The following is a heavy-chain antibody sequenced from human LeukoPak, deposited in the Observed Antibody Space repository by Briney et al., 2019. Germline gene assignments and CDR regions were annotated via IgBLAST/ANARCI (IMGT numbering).Heavy chain of an antibody. J-gene: IGHJ3*02. CDR2: INHSGST. D-gene: IGHD5-18*01. CDR1: GGSFSGYY. CDR3: AKHTGYSYGYGVHAFDI. V-gene: IGHV4-34*01. Sequence: PSETLSLTCAVYGGSFSGYYWSWIRQPPGKWLEWIGEINHSGSTKNNPSLKSRVTISVDTSKNQFSLKLSSVTAADTAVYYCAKHTGYSYGYGVHAFDIWGQGTMVTVSS.